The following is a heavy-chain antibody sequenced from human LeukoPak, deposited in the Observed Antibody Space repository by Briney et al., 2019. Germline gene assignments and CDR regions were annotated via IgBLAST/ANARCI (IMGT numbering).Heavy chain of an antibody. CDR3: ARDKNIVAPGKFYGMDV. CDR1: GFTFSDYA. Sequence: PGGSLRLSCAASGFTFSDYAMHWVRQAPGKGLEWVAVLSYHGYNIYYADSVKGRFTISRDNSKNTLYLQMNSLRAEDTAVYTCARDKNIVAPGKFYGMDVWGQGTTVIVSS. D-gene: IGHD2/OR15-2a*01. V-gene: IGHV3-30-3*01. J-gene: IGHJ6*02. CDR2: LSYHGYNI.